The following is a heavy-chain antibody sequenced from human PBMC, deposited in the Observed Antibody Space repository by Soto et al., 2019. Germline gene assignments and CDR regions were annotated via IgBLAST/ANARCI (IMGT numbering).Heavy chain of an antibody. CDR2: IYSSGSK. J-gene: IGHJ5*02. CDR1: GGAISTYY. Sequence: SETLSLACTVSGGAISTYYWTWIRQTAGKGLEWIGRIYSSGSKKYNPALQSRVTMSLETYNNQFSLRLTSVTAADTAVYYCARGQRFSDWFDPWGQGTPVTVSS. V-gene: IGHV4-4*07. D-gene: IGHD3-3*01. CDR3: ARGQRFSDWFDP.